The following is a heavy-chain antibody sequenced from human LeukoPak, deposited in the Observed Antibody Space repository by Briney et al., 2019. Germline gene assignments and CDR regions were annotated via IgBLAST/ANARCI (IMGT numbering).Heavy chain of an antibody. Sequence: SEALSLTCTVSGGSISSSSYYWGWIRQPPGKGLEWIGSIYYSGSTYYNPSLKSRVTISVDTSKNQFSLKLSSVTAADTAVYYCAEIVGATFGGGYWGQGTLVTVSS. D-gene: IGHD1-26*01. CDR2: IYYSGST. J-gene: IGHJ4*02. CDR3: AEIVGATFGGGY. CDR1: GGSISSSSYY. V-gene: IGHV4-39*01.